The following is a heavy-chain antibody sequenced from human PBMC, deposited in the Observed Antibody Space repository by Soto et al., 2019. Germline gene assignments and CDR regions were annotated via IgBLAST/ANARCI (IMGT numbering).Heavy chain of an antibody. V-gene: IGHV1-3*01. CDR3: ASRNSGYDQYDAFDI. Sequence: ASVKVSCKASGYTFTSYAMHWVRQAPGQRLEWMGWINAGNGNTKYSQKFQGRVTITRDTSASTAYMELSSPRSEDTAVYYCASRNSGYDQYDAFDIWGQGTMVTVSS. CDR1: GYTFTSYA. CDR2: INAGNGNT. J-gene: IGHJ3*02. D-gene: IGHD5-12*01.